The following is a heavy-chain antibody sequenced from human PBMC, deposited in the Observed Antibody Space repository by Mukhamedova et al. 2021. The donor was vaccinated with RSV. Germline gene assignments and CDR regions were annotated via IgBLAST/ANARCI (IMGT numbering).Heavy chain of an antibody. D-gene: IGHD4-17*01. Sequence: AEYMGGRFTISRDNSKNTLYLQMNSLRAEDTAMYYCARDRSVTTPSLDYWGQGTLVTVSS. J-gene: IGHJ4*02. V-gene: IGHV3-30*01. CDR3: ARDRSVTTPSLDY.